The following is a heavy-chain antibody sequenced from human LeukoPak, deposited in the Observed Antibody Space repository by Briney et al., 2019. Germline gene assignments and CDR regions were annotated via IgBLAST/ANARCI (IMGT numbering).Heavy chain of an antibody. CDR1: GYTFTGYY. CDR2: INPKSGDA. V-gene: IGHV1-2*02. D-gene: IGHD3-16*01. J-gene: IGHJ4*02. CDR3: VRKSRGDSYFDF. Sequence: ASVKVSCKASGYTFTGYYMHWVRQAPGQGLEWMGWINPKSGDANYAQKFQGRVTMTWDTSITTVYLELSSLTSDDTAIYYCVRKSRGDSYFDFWGQGTPVTVSS.